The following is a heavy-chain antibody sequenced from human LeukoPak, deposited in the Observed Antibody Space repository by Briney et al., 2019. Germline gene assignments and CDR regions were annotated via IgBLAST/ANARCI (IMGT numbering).Heavy chain of an antibody. V-gene: IGHV3-7*01. CDR1: GFTFSIYW. CDR3: ARVYYYDSGSRWGDYFDY. Sequence: GGTLRLSCAASGFTFSIYWMSWVRQAPGKGLEWVANIKQDGSEKYYVDSVKGRFTISRDNAKNSLYLQMNSLRAEDTAVYYCARVYYYDSGSRWGDYFDYWGQGTLVTVSS. CDR2: IKQDGSEK. J-gene: IGHJ4*02. D-gene: IGHD3-10*01.